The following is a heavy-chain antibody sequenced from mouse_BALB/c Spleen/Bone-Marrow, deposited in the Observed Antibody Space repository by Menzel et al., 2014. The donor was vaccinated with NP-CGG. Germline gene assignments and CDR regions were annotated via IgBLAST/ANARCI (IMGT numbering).Heavy chain of an antibody. D-gene: IGHD1-1*02. J-gene: IGHJ3*01. Sequence: QVQLQQSGAELARPGASVKMSCKASGYTFNYYTVHWVIQRPGQGLEWIGYINPTSAYTNYNQKFKDKATLTADKSSSTAYMQLSSLTSEDSAVYYCVIDWTIPFAYWGQGTLVTVSA. CDR2: INPTSAYT. V-gene: IGHV1-4*01. CDR1: GYTFNYYT. CDR3: VIDWTIPFAY.